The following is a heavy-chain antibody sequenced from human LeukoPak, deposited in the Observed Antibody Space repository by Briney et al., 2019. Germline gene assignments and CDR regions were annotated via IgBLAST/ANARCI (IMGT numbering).Heavy chain of an antibody. CDR2: ISYDGRNE. J-gene: IGHJ4*02. D-gene: IGHD4-11*01. V-gene: IGHV3-30*18. CDR3: AKDRHTVTTFDY. CDR1: GFTHSSFG. Sequence: PGGSLRHSCAASGFTHSSFGMHWVRQAPGKGLEWVAVISYDGRNEYYADSVKGRFTISRDNSKNTVYLQMNSLRAEDTAVYYCAKDRHTVTTFDYWGQGTLVTVSS.